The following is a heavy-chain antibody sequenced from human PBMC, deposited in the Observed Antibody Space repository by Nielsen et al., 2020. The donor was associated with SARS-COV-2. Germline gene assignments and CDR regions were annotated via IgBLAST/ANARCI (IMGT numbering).Heavy chain of an antibody. V-gene: IGHV3-9*01. CDR2: ISWNSGSI. CDR1: GFTFDDYA. J-gene: IGHJ5*02. Sequence: SLKISCAASGFTFDDYAMHWVRQAPGKGLEWVSGISWNSGSIGYADSVKGRFTISRDNAKNSLYLQMNSLRAEDTALYYCAKDFDGLLAGWFDPWGQGTLVTVSS. D-gene: IGHD2-8*02. CDR3: AKDFDGLLAGWFDP.